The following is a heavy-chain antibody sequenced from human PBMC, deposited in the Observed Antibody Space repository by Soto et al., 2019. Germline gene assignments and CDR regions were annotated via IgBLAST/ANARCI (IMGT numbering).Heavy chain of an antibody. CDR2: ISYDGSNK. Sequence: GGSLRLSCAASGFTFSSYGMQWVRQSPVKGLEWVAVISYDGSNKYCADSVKGPFTISRDNSKHTLYLQMNSLRAEDTAVYYCAKAMVVVTAISGGGGFDKWGQGTLVTV. CDR3: AKAMVVVTAISGGGGFDK. J-gene: IGHJ3*02. CDR1: GFTFSSYG. V-gene: IGHV3-30*18. D-gene: IGHD2-21*02.